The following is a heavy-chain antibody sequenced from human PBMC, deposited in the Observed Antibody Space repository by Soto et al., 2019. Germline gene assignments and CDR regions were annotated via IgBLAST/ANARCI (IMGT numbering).Heavy chain of an antibody. D-gene: IGHD6-6*01. CDR1: GGSISSYY. J-gene: IGHJ3*02. CDR3: ARSRIAARDDAFDI. CDR2: IYYSGST. V-gene: IGHV4-59*01. Sequence: QVQLQESGPGLVKPSETLSLTCTVSGGSISSYYWSWIRQPPGKGLEWIGYIYYSGSTNYNPSLKSRVTISVDTSKYQFSLKLSSVTAADTAVYYCARSRIAARDDAFDIWGQGTMVTVSS.